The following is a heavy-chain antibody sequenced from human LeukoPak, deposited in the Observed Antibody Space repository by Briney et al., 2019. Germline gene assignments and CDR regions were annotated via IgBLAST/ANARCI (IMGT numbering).Heavy chain of an antibody. J-gene: IGHJ4*02. D-gene: IGHD3-22*01. CDR3: ASLDGYDSSGYYYDFDY. Sequence: PSGTLSLTCAVSGGSISSSNWWSWVRQPPGKGLEWIGEIYHSGSTNYNPSLKSRVTISVDKSKNQFSLKLSSVTAADTAVYYCASLDGYDSSGYYYDFDYWGRGTLVTVSS. V-gene: IGHV4-4*02. CDR2: IYHSGST. CDR1: GGSISSSNW.